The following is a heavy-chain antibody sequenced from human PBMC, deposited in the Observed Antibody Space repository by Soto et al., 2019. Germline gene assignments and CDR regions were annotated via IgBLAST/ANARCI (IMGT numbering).Heavy chain of an antibody. Sequence: LSLTCAVYGGSFSGYYWSWIRQPPGKGLEWIGEINPSGSTNYNPSLKSRVTISVDTSKNQFSLNLSSVTAADTAVYYCARGRPGRSSGWYNYWGQGTLVTVSS. J-gene: IGHJ4*02. CDR3: ARGRPGRSSGWYNY. CDR1: GGSFSGYY. CDR2: INPSGST. D-gene: IGHD6-19*01. V-gene: IGHV4-34*01.